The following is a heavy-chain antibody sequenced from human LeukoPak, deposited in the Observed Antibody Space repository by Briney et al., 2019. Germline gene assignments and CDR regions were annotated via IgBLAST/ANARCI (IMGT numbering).Heavy chain of an antibody. V-gene: IGHV3-49*03. D-gene: IGHD3-9*01. CDR2: IRSKAYGGTT. CDR3: TRDDWDSSEPTLDY. CDR1: GFTFGDYA. J-gene: IGHJ4*02. Sequence: PGRSLRLSCTASGFTFGDYAMSWFRQAPGKGLEGVGFIRSKAYGGTTEYAASVKGRFTISRDDSKSIAYLQMNSLKTEDTAVYYCTRDDWDSSEPTLDYWGQGTLVTVSS.